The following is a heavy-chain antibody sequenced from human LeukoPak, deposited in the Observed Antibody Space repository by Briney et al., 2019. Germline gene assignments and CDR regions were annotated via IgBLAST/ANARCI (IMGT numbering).Heavy chain of an antibody. CDR3: AKGYSSAWYYFDS. Sequence: GGSLRLSCAASGFTFSSYSMTWVRQAPGKGLEWVSAVSGSGGYTYYSDSAKGRFTISRDNSENTLDLQMNSLRAEDTAVYYCAKGYSSAWYYFDSWGLGTLATVSS. CDR1: GFTFSSYS. CDR2: VSGSGGYT. V-gene: IGHV3-23*01. D-gene: IGHD6-19*01. J-gene: IGHJ4*02.